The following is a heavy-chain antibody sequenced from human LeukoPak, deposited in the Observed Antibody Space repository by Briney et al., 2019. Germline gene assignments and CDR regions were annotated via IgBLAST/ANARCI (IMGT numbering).Heavy chain of an antibody. V-gene: IGHV4-59*08. J-gene: IGHJ1*01. CDR3: ARGPEGFQH. Sequence: SETLSLTCTVSGGSISSYYWSWIRQPPGKGPGWIGYIYYSGSTNYNPSLKSRATISVDTSKNQFSLKLSSVTAADTAVYYCARGPEGFQHWGQGTLVTVSS. CDR2: IYYSGST. CDR1: GGSISSYY.